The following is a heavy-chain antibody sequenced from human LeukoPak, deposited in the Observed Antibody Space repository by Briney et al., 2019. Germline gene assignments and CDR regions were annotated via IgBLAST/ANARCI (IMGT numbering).Heavy chain of an antibody. CDR3: AKDRSTGLGSHFGYYFDY. J-gene: IGHJ4*02. Sequence: PGGSLRLSCVAFGFTFSSYAMHWVRQAPGKGLEWVAFVWYDGGDKYYADSVKGRFTISRDNSKNTLSLQMNSLRAEDTAVYYCAKDRSTGLGSHFGYYFDYWGQGTLVTVSS. CDR2: VWYDGGDK. CDR1: GFTFSSYA. V-gene: IGHV3-30*02. D-gene: IGHD3-10*01.